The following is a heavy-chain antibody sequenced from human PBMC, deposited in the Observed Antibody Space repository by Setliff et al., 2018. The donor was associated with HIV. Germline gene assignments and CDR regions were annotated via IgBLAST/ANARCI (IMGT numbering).Heavy chain of an antibody. CDR1: GGSFSGYY. D-gene: IGHD2-2*01. CDR2: INHSGST. V-gene: IGHV4-34*01. J-gene: IGHJ5*02. CDR3: AKVAVTGYCSTTSCQNWFDP. Sequence: PSETLSLTCAVYGGSFSGYYWSWIRQPPGKGLEWIGEINHSGSTNYNPSLKSRVTISLDTSTNQFSLRLISVTAADTAVYYCAKVAVTGYCSTTSCQNWFDPWGQGTLVTVSS.